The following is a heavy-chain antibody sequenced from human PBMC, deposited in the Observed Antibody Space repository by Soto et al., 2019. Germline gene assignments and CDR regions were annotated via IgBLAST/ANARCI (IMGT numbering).Heavy chain of an antibody. CDR2: IYYSGST. V-gene: IGHV4-61*08. Sequence: SETLSLTCTVSGGSISSGGYYWSWIRQHPGKGLEWIGYIYYSGSTNYNPSLKSRVTISVDTSKNQFSLKLSSVTAADTGVYYCARTYSSSWSPFDYWGQGTQVTVS. D-gene: IGHD6-13*01. CDR1: GGSISSGGYY. J-gene: IGHJ4*02. CDR3: ARTYSSSWSPFDY.